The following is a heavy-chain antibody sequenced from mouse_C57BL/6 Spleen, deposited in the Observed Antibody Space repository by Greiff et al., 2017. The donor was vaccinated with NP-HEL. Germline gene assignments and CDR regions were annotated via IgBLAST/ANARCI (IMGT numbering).Heavy chain of an antibody. Sequence: EVQVVESGGDLVKPGGSLKLSCAASGFTFSSYGMSWVRQTPDKRLEWVATISSGGSYTYYPDSVKGRFTISRDNAKNTLYLQMSSLKSEDTAMYYCARHGGDFDVWGTGTTVTVSS. CDR3: ARHGGDFDV. CDR2: ISSGGSYT. CDR1: GFTFSSYG. J-gene: IGHJ1*03. V-gene: IGHV5-6*01.